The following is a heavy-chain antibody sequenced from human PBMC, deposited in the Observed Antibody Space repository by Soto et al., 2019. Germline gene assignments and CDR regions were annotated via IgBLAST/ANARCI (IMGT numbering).Heavy chain of an antibody. CDR2: IKQDGSDK. Sequence: EVQLVESGGGLVQPGGSLRLSCAASGFTFSTYWMSWVRQTPGKGLEWVANIKQDGSDKNYVDSVKGRFTISRDNGKNSLYLQMNSLRAEDTAVYYCASLGGNSGYSFDYWGQGTLVTVSS. J-gene: IGHJ4*02. CDR1: GFTFSTYW. V-gene: IGHV3-7*02. CDR3: ASLGGNSGYSFDY. D-gene: IGHD5-12*01.